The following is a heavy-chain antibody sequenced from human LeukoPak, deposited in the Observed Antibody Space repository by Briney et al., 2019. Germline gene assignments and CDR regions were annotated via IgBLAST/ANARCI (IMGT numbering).Heavy chain of an antibody. Sequence: GASVKVSCKASGYTYTSYGISWVRQAPGQGLEWMGWISAYNGNTNYAQKLQGRVTMTTATSTSTAYMELRSVGSDDTAVYYCANEYRLLSGLDVWGQGTTVTVSS. CDR1: GYTYTSYG. D-gene: IGHD2-2*01. J-gene: IGHJ6*02. CDR2: ISAYNGNT. V-gene: IGHV1-18*01. CDR3: ANEYRLLSGLDV.